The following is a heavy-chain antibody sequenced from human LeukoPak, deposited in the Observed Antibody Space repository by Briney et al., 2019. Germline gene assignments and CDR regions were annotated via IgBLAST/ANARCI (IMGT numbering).Heavy chain of an antibody. V-gene: IGHV4-59*08. J-gene: IGHJ6*02. CDR3: TRHAPVPVIGHGMGV. CDR2: IYYTGIT. CDR1: GGSIISYY. D-gene: IGHD3-10*01. Sequence: PSETLSLTCSVSGGSIISYYWSWIRQPPGKGLEWIGYIYYTGITKYSPSLTSRVTISVDTSKNQSSLKLTSVTAADTAVYYCTRHAPVPVIGHGMGVWGQGTTVTVSS.